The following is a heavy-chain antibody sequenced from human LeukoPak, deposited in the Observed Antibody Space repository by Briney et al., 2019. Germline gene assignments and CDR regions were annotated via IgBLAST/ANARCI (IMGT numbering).Heavy chain of an antibody. CDR2: ISGSGGST. CDR3: AKDEPHSTNYYYYGMDV. CDR1: GFTFSSYA. D-gene: IGHD6-13*01. V-gene: IGHV3-23*01. J-gene: IGHJ6*04. Sequence: GGSLRLSCAASGFTFSSYAMSWVRQAPGKGLEWVSAISGSGGSTYYADSVKGRFTISRDNSKNTLYLQMNSLRAEDTAVYYCAKDEPHSTNYYYYGMDVWGKGTTVTVSS.